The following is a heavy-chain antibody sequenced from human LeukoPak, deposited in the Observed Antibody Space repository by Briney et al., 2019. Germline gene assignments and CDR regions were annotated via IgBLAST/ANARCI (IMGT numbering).Heavy chain of an antibody. J-gene: IGHJ6*03. D-gene: IGHD3-10*01. Sequence: SETLSLTCTVSGGSISSYYWSWIRQPPGKGLEWIGYIYYSGSTNYNPSLKSRVTISVDTSKNQFSLKLSSVTAADTAVYYCARTPMVRGVISYYYYYYMDVWGKGTTVTISS. CDR2: IYYSGST. CDR3: ARTPMVRGVISYYYYYYMDV. CDR1: GGSISSYY. V-gene: IGHV4-59*01.